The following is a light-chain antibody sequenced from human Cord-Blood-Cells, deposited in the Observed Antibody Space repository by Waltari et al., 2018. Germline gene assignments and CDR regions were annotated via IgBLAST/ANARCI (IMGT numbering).Light chain of an antibody. CDR1: SSDVGSYNL. J-gene: IGLJ2*01. Sequence: QSALTQPASVSGSPGQSITISCTGTSSDVGSYNLVSWYQQHPGKAPKLMISEGSKRPSGVSNRFSGSQSGNTASLTISGLQAEDEADYYCCSYAGSSTLFGGGTKLTVL. CDR2: EGS. CDR3: CSYAGSSTL. V-gene: IGLV2-23*01.